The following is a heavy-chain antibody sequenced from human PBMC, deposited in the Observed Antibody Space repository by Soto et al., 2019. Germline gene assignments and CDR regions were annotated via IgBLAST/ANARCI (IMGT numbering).Heavy chain of an antibody. D-gene: IGHD3-10*01. CDR1: GGSISSGGYY. V-gene: IGHV4-31*03. CDR3: ARGISGSYFQLFDY. CDR2: IYYSGST. Sequence: QVQLQESGPGLVKPSQTLSLTCTVSGGSISSGGYYWSWIRQHQGKGLECIGYIYYSGSTYYNPSLKSRVTISVDTSKNLFSLTLSSVTAADTAVFYWARGISGSYFQLFDYWGQGTLVTVSS. J-gene: IGHJ4*02.